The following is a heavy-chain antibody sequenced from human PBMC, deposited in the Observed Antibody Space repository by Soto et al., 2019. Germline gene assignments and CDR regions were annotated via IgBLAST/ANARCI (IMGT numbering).Heavy chain of an antibody. CDR1: GFTFSSYA. Sequence: EVQLLESGGGLVQPGWSLRLSCAASGFTFSSYAMSWVRHAPGKGLVWVSAISGSGGSTYYADSVKGRFTISRDNSKNTLYLQMNRLRAEETAVYYCAKDGNPIPYLTGYYRLGWFDPWGQGTLVTVSS. V-gene: IGHV3-23*01. CDR3: AKDGNPIPYLTGYYRLGWFDP. J-gene: IGHJ5*02. CDR2: ISGSGGST. D-gene: IGHD3-9*01.